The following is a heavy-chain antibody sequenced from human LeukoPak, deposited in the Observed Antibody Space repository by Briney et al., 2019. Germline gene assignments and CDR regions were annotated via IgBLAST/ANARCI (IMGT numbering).Heavy chain of an antibody. CDR1: GFTFSSYA. V-gene: IGHV3-23*01. CDR2: ISGSGGST. Sequence: GGSLRPSCAASGFTFSSYAMSWVRQAPGKGLEWVSAISGSGGSTYYADSVKGRFTISRDNSKNTLYLQMNSLRAEDTAVYYCAKGSPYSSGWYIFDYWGQGTLVTVSS. D-gene: IGHD6-19*01. CDR3: AKGSPYSSGWYIFDY. J-gene: IGHJ4*02.